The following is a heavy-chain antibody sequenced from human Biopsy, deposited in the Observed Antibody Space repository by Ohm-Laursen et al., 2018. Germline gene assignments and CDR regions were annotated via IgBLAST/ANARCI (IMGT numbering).Heavy chain of an antibody. CDR1: GGSFTGHY. V-gene: IGHV4-4*07. CDR2: IYSSGST. CDR3: ARWTPEYDSSRYYLDAFDI. J-gene: IGHJ3*02. Sequence: TLSLTCTVSGGSFTGHYWTWIRQPPGKGLEWIGRIYSSGSTNYNPSLKSRATLSMDTSKRQFSLKLSFVTAADTAVYYCARWTPEYDSSRYYLDAFDIWGQGTKVTVSS. D-gene: IGHD3-22*01.